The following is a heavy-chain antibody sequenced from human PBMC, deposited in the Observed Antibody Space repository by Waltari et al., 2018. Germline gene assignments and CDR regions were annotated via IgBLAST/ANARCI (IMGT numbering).Heavy chain of an antibody. CDR1: GGSISSGSYY. D-gene: IGHD5-12*01. V-gene: IGHV4-61*02. Sequence: QVQLQESGPGLVKPSQTLSLTCPVSGGSISSGSYYWSWIRPPAGKGLEWIGRIYTSGSTNYNPSLKSRVTISVDTSKNQFSRKLSSVTAADTAVYYCARAGEEKRWLQFAFDIWGQGTMVTVSS. J-gene: IGHJ3*02. CDR3: ARAGEEKRWLQFAFDI. CDR2: IYTSGST.